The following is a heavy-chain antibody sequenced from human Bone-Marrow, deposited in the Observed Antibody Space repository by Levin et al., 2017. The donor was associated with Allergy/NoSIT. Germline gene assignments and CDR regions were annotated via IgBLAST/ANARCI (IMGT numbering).Heavy chain of an antibody. J-gene: IGHJ3*02. Sequence: LSLTCAASGFIFTSSAMSWVRQAPGKGLEWVSSIIASDDSTFYTDSVKGRLTISRDNSKNTIYLQMNSLRAEDTAIYYCAKVRRGLDAFDIWGQGTMVTVSS. CDR3: AKVRRGLDAFDI. CDR2: IIASDDST. CDR1: GFIFTSSA. V-gene: IGHV3-23*01. D-gene: IGHD3/OR15-3a*01.